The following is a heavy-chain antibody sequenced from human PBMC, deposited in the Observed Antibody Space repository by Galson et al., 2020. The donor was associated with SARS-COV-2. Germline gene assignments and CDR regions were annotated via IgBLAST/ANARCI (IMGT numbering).Heavy chain of an antibody. J-gene: IGHJ6*02. CDR3: AKDQRRFTVRGVVTKPGDYYHGMDV. D-gene: IGHD3-3*01. CDR2: INGGGGRT. CDR1: GFTFSNYA. V-gene: IGHV3-23*01. Sequence: GGSLRLSCAASGFTFSNYAMSWVRQAPGKGLEWVSGINGGGGRTHYADSVKGRFTISRDNSNNMLYLEVNSLTAVDTAVYYCAKDQRRFTVRGVVTKPGDYYHGMDVWCQGTTVTVSS.